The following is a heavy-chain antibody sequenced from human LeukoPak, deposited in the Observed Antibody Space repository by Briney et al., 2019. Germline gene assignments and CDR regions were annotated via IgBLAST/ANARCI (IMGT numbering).Heavy chain of an antibody. D-gene: IGHD3-3*01. Sequence: GASVKVSCKASGYTFTSYDINWVRQATGQGLEWMGWMNPNSGNTGYAQKFQGRVAMTRNTSISTAYMELSSLRSEDTAVYYCARVGTTSYDFWSGPLWGYYYYYYMDVWGKGTTVTVSS. J-gene: IGHJ6*03. V-gene: IGHV1-8*01. CDR2: MNPNSGNT. CDR1: GYTFTSYD. CDR3: ARVGTTSYDFWSGPLWGYYYYYYMDV.